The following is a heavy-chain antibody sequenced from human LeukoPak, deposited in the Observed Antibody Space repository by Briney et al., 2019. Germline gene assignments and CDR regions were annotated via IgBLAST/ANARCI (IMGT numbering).Heavy chain of an antibody. CDR2: IRYDGSNK. Sequence: GSLILSCAASGFPFSSYGMSRVRPAPGKGLEGVAFIRYDGSNKYYADSVKGRFTISRDNSKNTLYLQMNSLRAEDTAVYYCARGGGKMSYYYYMDVWGKGTTVTISS. D-gene: IGHD3-16*01. J-gene: IGHJ6*03. CDR3: ARGGGKMSYYYYMDV. V-gene: IGHV3-30*02. CDR1: GFPFSSYG.